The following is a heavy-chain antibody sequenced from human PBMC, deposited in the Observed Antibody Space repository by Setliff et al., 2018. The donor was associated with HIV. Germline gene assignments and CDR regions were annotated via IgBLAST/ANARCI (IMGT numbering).Heavy chain of an antibody. V-gene: IGHV4-59*11. J-gene: IGHJ4*02. CDR1: GGSISNQY. Sequence: SETLSLTCTVSGGSISNQYWSWIRQPQGKGLEWIGYIYYSGTTHYNPSRKRRVAMSVDTSKNQFSLDLTALTPADTAVYYCSRLRVSGSPQTFDQWGPGILVTVSS. D-gene: IGHD5-12*01. CDR2: IYYSGTT. CDR3: SRLRVSGSPQTFDQ.